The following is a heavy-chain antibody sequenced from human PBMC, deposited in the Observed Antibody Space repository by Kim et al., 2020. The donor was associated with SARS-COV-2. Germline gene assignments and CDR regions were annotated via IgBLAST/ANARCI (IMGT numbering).Heavy chain of an antibody. CDR1: GGTFSSYA. CDR3: ANSRVRGVANYGMDV. Sequence: SVKVSCKASGGTFSSYAISWARQAPGQGLEWMGGIIPIFGTANYAQKFQGRVTITADESTSTAYMELSSLRSEDTAVYYCANSRVRGVANYGMDVWGQGTTVTVSS. J-gene: IGHJ6*02. V-gene: IGHV1-69*13. CDR2: IIPIFGTA. D-gene: IGHD3-10*01.